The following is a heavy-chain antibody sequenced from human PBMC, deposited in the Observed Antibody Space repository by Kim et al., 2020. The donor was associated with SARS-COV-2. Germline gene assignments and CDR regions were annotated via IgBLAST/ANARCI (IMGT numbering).Heavy chain of an antibody. V-gene: IGHV3-23*01. J-gene: IGHJ4*02. D-gene: IGHD6-13*01. Sequence: GGSLRLSCAASGFTFSSYAMSWVRQAPGKGLEWVSAISGSGGSTYYADSVKGRFTISRDNSKNTLYLQMNSLRAEDTAVYYCAKEQYSSSWDPTPYFDYWGQGTLVTVSS. CDR2: ISGSGGST. CDR3: AKEQYSSSWDPTPYFDY. CDR1: GFTFSSYA.